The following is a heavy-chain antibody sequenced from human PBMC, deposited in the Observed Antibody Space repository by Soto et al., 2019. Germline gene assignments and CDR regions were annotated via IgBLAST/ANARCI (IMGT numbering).Heavy chain of an antibody. CDR1: GYTFSRYC. Sequence: APVKVSCKGSGYTFSRYCISWVRQAPGQGLEWMGWISAYNGNTNYAQKLQGRVTMTTDTSTSTAYMELRSLRSDDTAVYYCARDVVVVPAANYGMDGWGQGTTVTVSS. V-gene: IGHV1-18*01. CDR3: ARDVVVVPAANYGMDG. J-gene: IGHJ6*02. D-gene: IGHD2-2*01. CDR2: ISAYNGNT.